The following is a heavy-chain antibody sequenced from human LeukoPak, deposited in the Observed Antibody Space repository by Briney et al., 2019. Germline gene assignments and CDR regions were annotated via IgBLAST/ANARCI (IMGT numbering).Heavy chain of an antibody. D-gene: IGHD3-22*01. CDR1: GFTFSSYS. CDR2: ISISSSTI. J-gene: IGHJ4*02. Sequence: GGSLRLSCAASGFTFSSYSMNWVRQAPGKGLEWVSYISISSSTIYYADSVKGRFTISRDNAKNSLYLQMNSLRAEDTALYYCASSRYDSSGYYGIIGYWGQGTLVTVSS. V-gene: IGHV3-48*01. CDR3: ASSRYDSSGYYGIIGY.